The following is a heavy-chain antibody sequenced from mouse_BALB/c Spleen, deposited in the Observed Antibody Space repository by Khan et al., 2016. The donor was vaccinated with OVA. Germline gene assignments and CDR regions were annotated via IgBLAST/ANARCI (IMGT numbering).Heavy chain of an antibody. CDR3: ARGGRFAY. Sequence: QVQLQQSGPELVRPGVSVKISCKGSGYTFTDYAMHWVKQSHAKSLEWIGVISTYYGHTDYNQKFKGKATMTVDKSSRTAYMELARLTSEDSAIYYCARGGRFAYWGQGTLVTVSA. J-gene: IGHJ3*01. D-gene: IGHD1-1*02. CDR1: GYTFTDYA. V-gene: IGHV1S137*01. CDR2: ISTYYGHT.